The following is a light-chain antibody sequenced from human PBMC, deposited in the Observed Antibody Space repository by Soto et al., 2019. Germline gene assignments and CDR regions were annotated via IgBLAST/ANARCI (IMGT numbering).Light chain of an antibody. V-gene: IGLV2-14*01. CDR2: DVS. J-gene: IGLJ3*02. Sequence: QSVLTQPASVSGSPGQSITISCTGTSSDVGSYNYVSWYQQHPGKAPKLMIYDVSNRPSGVSNRFSGSKSGNTASLTISGLQAEDEADYYCNSYTSSSTRVFGGGTQLTVL. CDR3: NSYTSSSTRV. CDR1: SSDVGSYNY.